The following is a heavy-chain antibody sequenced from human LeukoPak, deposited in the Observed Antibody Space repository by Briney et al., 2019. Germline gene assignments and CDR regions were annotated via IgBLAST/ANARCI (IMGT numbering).Heavy chain of an antibody. CDR3: ARRCGGDCYSLDAFDI. J-gene: IGHJ3*02. D-gene: IGHD2-21*01. CDR1: GGTFSSYA. CDR2: IIPIFGTA. V-gene: IGHV1-69*05. Sequence: GASVKVSCKASGGTFSSYAISWVRQAPGQGLEWMGGIIPIFGTANYAQKFQGRVTITTDESTSTAYMELSSLRSEDTAVYYCARRCGGDCYSLDAFDIWGQGTMVTVSS.